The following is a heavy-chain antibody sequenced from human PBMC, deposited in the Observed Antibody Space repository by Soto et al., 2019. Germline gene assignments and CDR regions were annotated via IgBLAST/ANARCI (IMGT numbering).Heavy chain of an antibody. CDR3: AREGDILTGRNWFDP. CDR2: ISAYNGNT. V-gene: IGHV1-18*04. Sequence: GASVKVSCKASGYTFTSYGISWVRQAPGQGLEWMEWISAYNGNTNYAQKLQGRVTMTTDTSTSTAYMELRSLRSDDTAVYYCAREGDILTGRNWFDPWGQGTLVTVSS. J-gene: IGHJ5*02. CDR1: GYTFTSYG. D-gene: IGHD3-9*01.